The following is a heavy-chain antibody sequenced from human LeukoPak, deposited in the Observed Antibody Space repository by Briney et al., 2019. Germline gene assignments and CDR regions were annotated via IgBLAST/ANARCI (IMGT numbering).Heavy chain of an antibody. D-gene: IGHD3-22*01. CDR1: GFTFSSYA. Sequence: GGSLRLSCSASGFTFSSYAMHWVRQAPGKGLEYVSAISSNGGSTYYADSVKGRFTISRDNSKNTLYLQMSSLRAEDTAVYYCVKGSYDSSGYYYIGLAEYFQHWGQGTLVTVSS. CDR3: VKGSYDSSGYYYIGLAEYFQH. J-gene: IGHJ1*01. V-gene: IGHV3-64D*09. CDR2: ISSNGGST.